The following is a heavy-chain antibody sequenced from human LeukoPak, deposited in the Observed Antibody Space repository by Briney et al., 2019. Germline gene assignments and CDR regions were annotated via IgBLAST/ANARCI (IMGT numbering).Heavy chain of an antibody. V-gene: IGHV3-48*04. D-gene: IGHD2-2*01. CDR3: ARSTSVITHSFFDY. Sequence: AGGSLRLSFAAPGFTFINAWMNWVRKAPGKGLGWVSYISSSGSTIYYADSVKGRFTISRDNAKNSLYLQMNSLRAEDTAVYYCARSTSVITHSFFDYWGQGTLVTVSS. CDR2: ISSSGSTI. J-gene: IGHJ4*02. CDR1: GFTFINAW.